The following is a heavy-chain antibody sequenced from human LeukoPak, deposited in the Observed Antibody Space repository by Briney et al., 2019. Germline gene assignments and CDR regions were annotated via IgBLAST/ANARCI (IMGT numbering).Heavy chain of an antibody. Sequence: PGGSLRLSCAASGFTFSSYAMHWVRQAPGKGLAWVAVISYSGSDKHYADSVKGRFTISRDNSKNTLYLQMNSLRAEDTAVYYCARDYGDLPARVPYFDYWGQGTLVTVSS. CDR3: ARDYGDLPARVPYFDY. CDR1: GFTFSSYA. V-gene: IGHV3-30-3*01. D-gene: IGHD4-17*01. J-gene: IGHJ4*02. CDR2: ISYSGSDK.